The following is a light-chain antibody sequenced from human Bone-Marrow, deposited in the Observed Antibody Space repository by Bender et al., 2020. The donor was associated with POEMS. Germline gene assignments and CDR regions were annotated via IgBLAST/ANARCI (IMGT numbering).Light chain of an antibody. CDR1: SSDIGYYNY. J-gene: IGLJ2*01. CDR2: EVI. CDR3: CSYAGSRTLV. V-gene: IGLV2-8*01. Sequence: QSALTQPPSASGSPGQSVTISCTGTSSDIGYYNYVSWYQQYPGKAPKLIIYEVIKRPSGVSVRFSGSKSGNTASLTIFGLQAEDEADYYCCSYAGSRTLVFGGGTKLTVL.